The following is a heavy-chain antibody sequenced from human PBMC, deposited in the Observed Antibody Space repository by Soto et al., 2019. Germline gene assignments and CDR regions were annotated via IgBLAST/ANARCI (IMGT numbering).Heavy chain of an antibody. V-gene: IGHV4-39*01. CDR3: ARQPYDSTGYYYGA. J-gene: IGHJ5*02. CDR1: GGSFSSSTYY. D-gene: IGHD3-22*01. CDR2: MYSGANT. Sequence: QLQLQESGPGLVKPSETLSLTCTVSGGSFSSSTYYWGWIRQPQGKGLEWIGSMYSGANTYYNPPLKSRVTVSVDTSKNHFSLKLTSVTAADTAMYYCARQPYDSTGYYYGAWGQGTLVTVSS.